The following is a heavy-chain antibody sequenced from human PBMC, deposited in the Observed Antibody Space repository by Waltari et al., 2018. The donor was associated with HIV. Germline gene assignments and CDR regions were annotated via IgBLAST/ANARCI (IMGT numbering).Heavy chain of an antibody. D-gene: IGHD3-3*01. Sequence: VHLVESGGGPVQPRGSLRLTCPASAIHFTDYSIICVRQRPGKGLELISYIDSANKSAFFGDSVRGRFTISRDNAKNLLYLMLNNVRLEDTATYYCAREGHYYDFWNAKTVYFALDSWGPGTAVIVSS. CDR2: IDSANKSA. CDR3: AREGHYYDFWNAKTVYFALDS. J-gene: IGHJ6*02. V-gene: IGHV3-21*04. CDR1: AIHFTDYS.